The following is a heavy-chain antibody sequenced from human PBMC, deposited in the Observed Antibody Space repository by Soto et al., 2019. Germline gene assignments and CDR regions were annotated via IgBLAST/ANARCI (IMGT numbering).Heavy chain of an antibody. Sequence: SETLSLTCTVPGGSLSSSSYYWGWIRQPPGKGLEWIGSIYYSGSTYYNPSLKSRVTISVDTSKNQFSLKLSSVTAADTAVYYCARESGYDPEHSFDYWGQGTLVTVSS. CDR3: ARESGYDPEHSFDY. CDR1: GGSLSSSSYY. J-gene: IGHJ4*02. V-gene: IGHV4-39*02. CDR2: IYYSGST. D-gene: IGHD5-12*01.